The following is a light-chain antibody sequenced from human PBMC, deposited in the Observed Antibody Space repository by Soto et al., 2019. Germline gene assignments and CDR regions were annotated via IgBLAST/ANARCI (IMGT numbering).Light chain of an antibody. J-gene: IGKJ2*01. CDR3: QQYNNWPRT. CDR2: GAS. Sequence: ELVRPQSPATLSVSPGERATLSCRASQSVSTNLAWSQQKPGQAPRLLIYGASTRATGIPARFSGSGSRTEFTLTISSLQSEDFAVYYCQQYNNWPRTFGQGTKLEIK. CDR1: QSVSTN. V-gene: IGKV3-15*01.